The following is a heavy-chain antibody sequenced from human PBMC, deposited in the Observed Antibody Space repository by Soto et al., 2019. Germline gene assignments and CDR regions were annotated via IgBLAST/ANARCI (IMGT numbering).Heavy chain of an antibody. CDR1: GGTIDNNYW. CDR3: AREEYNSDWYGIDF. D-gene: IGHD6-19*01. J-gene: IGHJ4*02. CDR2: IYYNGNT. V-gene: IGHV4-4*02. Sequence: QVQLQESGRGLVKPSGTLSLTCTVSGGTIDNNYWWSWVRQSPGKGLEWIGEIYYNGNTNYNPSLKSRLTMSVDKSKNQFSLKLSSVTAADTAIYYCAREEYNSDWYGIDFWGQGTLVTVSS.